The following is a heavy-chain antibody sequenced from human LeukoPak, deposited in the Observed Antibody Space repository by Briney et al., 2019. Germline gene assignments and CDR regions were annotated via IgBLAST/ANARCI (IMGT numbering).Heavy chain of an antibody. D-gene: IGHD6-19*01. Sequence: SETLSLTCTVSGGSISNYYWNWIRQPPGKGLEWIGYIYYTGSTYYNPSLKSRVTISVDTSKNQFSLKLSSVTAADTAVYYCARIYSSSSDYYYMDVWGKGTTVTVSS. V-gene: IGHV4-59*01. CDR3: ARIYSSSSDYYYMDV. J-gene: IGHJ6*03. CDR1: GGSISNYY. CDR2: IYYTGST.